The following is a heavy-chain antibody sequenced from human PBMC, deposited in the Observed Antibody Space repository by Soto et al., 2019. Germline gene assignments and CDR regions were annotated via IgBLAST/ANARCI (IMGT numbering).Heavy chain of an antibody. V-gene: IGHV1-2*02. J-gene: IGHJ4*02. CDR3: ATEMATIKGFFDK. Sequence: QAHLVQSGAVVKKPGASVKVSCKASGYTFTGYTFHWVRQAPGQEVEWMAWINSSSSDSSFAPKIQGRVTVTMDAPSSTAYMELTRLRSDDTAVYYCATEMATIKGFFDKWGQGTPVAVSS. CDR2: INSSSSDS. CDR1: GYTFTGYT. D-gene: IGHD2-8*01.